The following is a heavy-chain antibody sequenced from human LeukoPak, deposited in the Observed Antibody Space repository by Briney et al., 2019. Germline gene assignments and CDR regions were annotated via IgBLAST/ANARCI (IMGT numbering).Heavy chain of an antibody. CDR2: IQFDGSIK. D-gene: IGHD3-10*01. CDR3: ARDYGSGTYSLDY. J-gene: IGHJ4*02. CDR1: GFSFSYFG. V-gene: IGHV3-30*02. Sequence: GGSLRLSCAASGFSFSYFGMHLVRQAPGKGLEWVAFIQFDGSIKYYSDSVKGRFAISRDNSKNTLYLQMNSLRAEDTAIYYCARDYGSGTYSLDYWGQGTLVTVSS.